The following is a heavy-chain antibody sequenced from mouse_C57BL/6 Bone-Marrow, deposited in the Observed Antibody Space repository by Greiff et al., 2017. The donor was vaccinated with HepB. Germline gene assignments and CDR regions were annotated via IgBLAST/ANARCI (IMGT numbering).Heavy chain of an antibody. D-gene: IGHD2-1*01. J-gene: IGHJ1*03. Sequence: EVKLEESGGGLVQPGGSLSLSCAASGFTFTDYYMSWVRQPPGKALEWLGFIRNKANGYTTEYSASVKGRFTISRDNSQSILYLQMNALRAEDSATYYCARGGYGNYPYWYFDVWGTGTTVTVSS. CDR1: GFTFTDYY. V-gene: IGHV7-3*01. CDR2: IRNKANGYTT. CDR3: ARGGYGNYPYWYFDV.